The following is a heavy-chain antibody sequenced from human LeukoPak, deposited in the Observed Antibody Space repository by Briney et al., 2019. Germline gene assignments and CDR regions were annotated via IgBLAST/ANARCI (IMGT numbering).Heavy chain of an antibody. Sequence: GGSLRLSCAASGFTFSSYWMSWVRQAPGKGLEWVANIKQDGSEKYYVDSVKGRFTISRDNAKNSLYLQMNSLRAEDTAVYYCASSLIEMATMGRAAFDIWGQGTMVTVSS. J-gene: IGHJ3*02. CDR3: ASSLIEMATMGRAAFDI. CDR1: GFTFSSYW. V-gene: IGHV3-7*01. D-gene: IGHD5-24*01. CDR2: IKQDGSEK.